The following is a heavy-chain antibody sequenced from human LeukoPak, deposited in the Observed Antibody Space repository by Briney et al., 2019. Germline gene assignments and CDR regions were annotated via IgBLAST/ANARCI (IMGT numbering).Heavy chain of an antibody. V-gene: IGHV3-23*01. CDR2: ISGSGGST. Sequence: GGSLRLSCAASGFTFSSYAMSWVRQAPGKGLEWVSAISGSGGSTYYADSVKGRFTISRDNSKNTLYLQMNSLRAEDTAVYYCARGLYGGNEALENWFDPWGQGTLVTVSS. D-gene: IGHD4-17*01. CDR3: ARGLYGGNEALENWFDP. CDR1: GFTFSSYA. J-gene: IGHJ5*02.